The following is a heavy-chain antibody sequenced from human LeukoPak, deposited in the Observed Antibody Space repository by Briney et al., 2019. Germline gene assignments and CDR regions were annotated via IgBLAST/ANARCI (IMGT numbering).Heavy chain of an antibody. J-gene: IGHJ6*03. D-gene: IGHD3-9*01. CDR3: ARDGKFRGTDWGYYYYIDV. V-gene: IGHV3-48*04. CDR1: GFTFSSYN. CDR2: ISSSSSTI. Sequence: GGSLRLSCAASGFTFSSYNMNWVRQAPGKGLEWVSYISSSSSTIYYADSVKGRFTFSRDNAKNSLYLQMNSLRAEDTAVYYCARDGKFRGTDWGYYYYIDVWGKGTTVTVSS.